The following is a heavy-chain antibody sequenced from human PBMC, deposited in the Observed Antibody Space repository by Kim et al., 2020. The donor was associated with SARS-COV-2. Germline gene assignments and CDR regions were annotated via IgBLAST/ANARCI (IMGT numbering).Heavy chain of an antibody. Sequence: GGSLRLSCAASGFTFSSYAMSWVRQAPGKGLEWVSAISGSGGSTYYADSVKGRFTISRDNSKNTLYLQMNSLRAEDTAVYYCAKEIYCSGGSCYYYYYGMDVWGQGTTVTVSS. CDR2: ISGSGGST. D-gene: IGHD2-15*01. V-gene: IGHV3-23*01. CDR1: GFTFSSYA. CDR3: AKEIYCSGGSCYYYYYGMDV. J-gene: IGHJ6*02.